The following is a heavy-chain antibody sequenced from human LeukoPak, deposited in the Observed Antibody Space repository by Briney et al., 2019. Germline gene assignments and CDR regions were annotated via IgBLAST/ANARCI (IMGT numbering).Heavy chain of an antibody. Sequence: SETLSLTCTVSGGSISRGGYYWSWIRQPPGKGLEWIGEINHSGSTNYNPSLKSRVTISVDTSKNQFSLKLSSVTAADTAVYYCARALAAAARKQFDYWGQGTLVTVSS. V-gene: IGHV4-34*01. CDR1: GGSISRGGYY. D-gene: IGHD6-13*01. J-gene: IGHJ4*02. CDR2: INHSGST. CDR3: ARALAAAARKQFDY.